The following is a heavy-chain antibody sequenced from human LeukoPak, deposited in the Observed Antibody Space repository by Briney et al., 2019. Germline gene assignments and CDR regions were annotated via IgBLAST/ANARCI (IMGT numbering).Heavy chain of an antibody. J-gene: IGHJ4*02. D-gene: IGHD3-9*01. CDR2: IGASGGST. V-gene: IGHV3-23*01. CDR1: GFTFSTYW. Sequence: PGGSLRLSCVTSGFTFSTYWMHWVRQAPGKGLEWGSGIGASGGSTYYADSVKGRFTISRDNSKNTLYLQMNSLRTEDTAVYYCAKAEGYDILTGLDYWGQGTLVTVSS. CDR3: AKAEGYDILTGLDY.